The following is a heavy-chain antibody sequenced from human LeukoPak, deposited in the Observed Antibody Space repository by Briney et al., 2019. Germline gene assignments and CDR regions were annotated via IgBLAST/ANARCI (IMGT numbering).Heavy chain of an antibody. CDR1: GFTFSSYE. V-gene: IGHV3-48*03. Sequence: GGSLRLSCAASGFTFSSYEMNWVRQAPGKGLEWVSYISNSGTAIYYADSVKGRLTISRDNAKNSLYLQMSSLRAEDTAVYYCAKDKGREGDYWGQGNLVTVSS. CDR3: AKDKGREGDY. J-gene: IGHJ4*02. CDR2: ISNSGTAI.